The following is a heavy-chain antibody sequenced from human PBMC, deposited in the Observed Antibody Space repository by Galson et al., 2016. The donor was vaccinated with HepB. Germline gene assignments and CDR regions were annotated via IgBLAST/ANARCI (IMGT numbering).Heavy chain of an antibody. J-gene: IGHJ5*02. D-gene: IGHD5-18*01. CDR3: ARENSYNWFDP. CDR2: IYYSGST. V-gene: IGHV4-31*02. Sequence: WIRQAPGKGLEWIGYIYYSGSTYYNPSLKSRVTISVDTSKNQFSLKLSSVTAADTAVYFCARENSYNWFDPWGQGTLVTVSS.